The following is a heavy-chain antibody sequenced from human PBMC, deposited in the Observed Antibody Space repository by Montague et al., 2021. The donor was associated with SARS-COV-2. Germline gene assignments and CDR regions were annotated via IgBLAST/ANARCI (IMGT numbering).Heavy chain of an antibody. V-gene: IGHV4-59*02. Sequence: SETLSLTYTVSGDSVSHDFWTWVWMPPGKGMEWIGYVYFSRSSSYNPSLRGRVSIAVDTSKNQFPLRLSTVAAADTAIYYCVRDPAPGGSGTFYDYWGQGTLVAVSS. D-gene: IGHD1-26*01. CDR1: GDSVSHDF. CDR3: VRDPAPGGSGTFYDY. CDR2: VYFSRSS. J-gene: IGHJ4*02.